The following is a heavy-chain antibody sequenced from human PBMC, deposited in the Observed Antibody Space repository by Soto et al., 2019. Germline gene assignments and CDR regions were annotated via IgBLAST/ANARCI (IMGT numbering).Heavy chain of an antibody. J-gene: IGHJ4*02. D-gene: IGHD4-4*01. CDR3: ARAAGRLQLNRYYFDY. V-gene: IGHV1-69*01. Sequence: QVQLVQSGAEVKKPGSSVKVSCKASGVTFSSYAISWVRQAPGQGLEWMGGIIPIFGTANYAQKFQGRVTITADESTSTAYMELSSLRSEDTAVYYCARAAGRLQLNRYYFDYWGQGTLVTVSS. CDR1: GVTFSSYA. CDR2: IIPIFGTA.